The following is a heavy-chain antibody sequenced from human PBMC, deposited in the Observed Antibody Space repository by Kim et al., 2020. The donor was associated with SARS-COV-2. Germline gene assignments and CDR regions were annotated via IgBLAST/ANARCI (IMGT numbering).Heavy chain of an antibody. CDR3: ARVAVTTALDY. V-gene: IGHV4-34*01. CDR2: INHSGST. CDR1: GGSFSGYY. J-gene: IGHJ4*02. D-gene: IGHD4-17*01. Sequence: SETLSLTCAVYGGSFSGYYWSWIRQPPGKGLEWIGEINHSGSTNYNPSLKSRVTISVDTSKNQFSLKLSSVTAADTAVYYCARVAVTTALDYWGQGTLVTVSS.